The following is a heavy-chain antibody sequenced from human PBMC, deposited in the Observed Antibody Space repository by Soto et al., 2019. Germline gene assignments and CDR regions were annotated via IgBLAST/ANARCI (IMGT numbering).Heavy chain of an antibody. J-gene: IGHJ4*02. V-gene: IGHV3-23*01. CDR2: ISGSGGST. CDR3: AAAYSSSWYYFDY. D-gene: IGHD6-13*01. CDR1: GFTFSSYA. Sequence: PGGSLRLSCAASGFTFSSYAMSWVRQAPGKGLEWVSAISGSGGSTYYADSVKGRFTISRDNSKNTLYLQMNSLRAEDTAVYYCAAAYSSSWYYFDYWGQGTLVTVSS.